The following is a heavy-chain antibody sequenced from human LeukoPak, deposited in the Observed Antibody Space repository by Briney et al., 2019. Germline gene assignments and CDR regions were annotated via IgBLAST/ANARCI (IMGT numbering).Heavy chain of an antibody. V-gene: IGHV3-30*03. J-gene: IGHJ5*02. D-gene: IGHD3-3*01. CDR3: ARPYYDFWSGYYS. Sequence: PGGSLRLSCAASGFTFSSYGMHWVRQAPGKGLEWVAVISYDGSNKYYADSVKGRFTISRDNSKNTLYLQMNSLRAEDTAVYYCARPYYDFWSGYYSWGQGTLVTVSS. CDR2: ISYDGSNK. CDR1: GFTFSSYG.